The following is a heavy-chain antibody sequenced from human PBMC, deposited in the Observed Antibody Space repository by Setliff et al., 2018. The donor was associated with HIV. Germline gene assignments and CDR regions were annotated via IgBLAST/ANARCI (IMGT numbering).Heavy chain of an antibody. Sequence: ASVKVSCKASGYTFTSYGIGWVRQAPGQGLEWMGWINVKNGNTNYAQKFQGRVTMTADTSTSTAYMELRSLRSDDTAMYYCARKYTGGPLDYWGQGTLVTVSS. D-gene: IGHD6-19*01. J-gene: IGHJ4*02. V-gene: IGHV1-18*01. CDR3: ARKYTGGPLDY. CDR2: INVKNGNT. CDR1: GYTFTSYG.